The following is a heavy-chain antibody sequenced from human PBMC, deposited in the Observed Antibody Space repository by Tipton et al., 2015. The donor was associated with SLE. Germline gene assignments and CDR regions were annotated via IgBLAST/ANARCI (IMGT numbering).Heavy chain of an antibody. CDR1: GVTFSSYA. Sequence: QLVQSGAEVKKPGTSVKVSCKASGVTFSSYAITWVRQAPGQGLEWMGGIIPIFGTANYAQKFQGRVTITADKSTSTAYMELSSLRSEDTAVYYCARSVAVAATFDYWGQGTLVTVSS. V-gene: IGHV1-69*06. CDR2: IIPIFGTA. CDR3: ARSVAVAATFDY. D-gene: IGHD6-19*01. J-gene: IGHJ4*02.